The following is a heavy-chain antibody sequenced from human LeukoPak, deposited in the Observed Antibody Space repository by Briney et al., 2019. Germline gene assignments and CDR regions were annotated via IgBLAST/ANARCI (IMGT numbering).Heavy chain of an antibody. CDR2: IDPSDSYT. CDR3: ARRVGAWYSVDY. Sequence: GESLRIPCKGSGYSFTSYWITWVRQMPGKGLEWMGRIDPSDSYTNYSPSFQGHVTISADKSISTAYLQWSSLKAADTAMYYCARRVGAWYSVDYWGQGTLVTVSS. D-gene: IGHD6-13*01. V-gene: IGHV5-10-1*01. CDR1: GYSFTSYW. J-gene: IGHJ4*02.